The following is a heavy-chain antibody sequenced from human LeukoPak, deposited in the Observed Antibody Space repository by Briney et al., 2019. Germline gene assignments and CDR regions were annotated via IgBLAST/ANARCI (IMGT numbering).Heavy chain of an antibody. J-gene: IGHJ4*02. CDR1: GYIFISYG. Sequence: ASVKVSCKASGYIFISYGISWVRQAPGQGLEWMGWISTYNGKTNYVQKLQGRVTMTTDTSTSTAYMELRSLRSDDTAVYYCARVASGYDIFQGENDYWGQGTLVTVSS. CDR2: ISTYNGKT. V-gene: IGHV1-18*01. CDR3: ARVASGYDIFQGENDY. D-gene: IGHD5-12*01.